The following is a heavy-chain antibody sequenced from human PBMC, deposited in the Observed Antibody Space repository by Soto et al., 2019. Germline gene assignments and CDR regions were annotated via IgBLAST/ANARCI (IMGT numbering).Heavy chain of an antibody. CDR3: ARSSMGPFSAFGYCSGGSCYRIDP. D-gene: IGHD2-15*01. CDR2: ISAYNGNT. CDR1: GYTFTSYG. Sequence: ASVKVSCKASGYTFTSYGISWVRQAPGQGLEWMGWISAYNGNTNYAQKLQGRVTMTTDTSTSTAYMEPRSLRSDDTAVYYCARSSMGPFSAFGYCSGGSCYRIDPWGQGTQVTVS. J-gene: IGHJ5*02. V-gene: IGHV1-18*01.